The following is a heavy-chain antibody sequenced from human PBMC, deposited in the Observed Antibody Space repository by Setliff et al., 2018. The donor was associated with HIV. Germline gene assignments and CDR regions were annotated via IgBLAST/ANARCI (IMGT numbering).Heavy chain of an antibody. J-gene: IGHJ3*02. CDR2: INHRGIA. Sequence: PSETLSLTCAVYGGSFSGYYWTWIRQSPSGLEWIGEINHRGIANSSPSLKSRVTISIDTSKNQFSLRLTSVTAADTALYYCARVREGFLPYDAFEIWGQGTMVTVSS. CDR3: ARVREGFLPYDAFEI. V-gene: IGHV4-34*01. CDR1: GGSFSGYY. D-gene: IGHD3-3*01.